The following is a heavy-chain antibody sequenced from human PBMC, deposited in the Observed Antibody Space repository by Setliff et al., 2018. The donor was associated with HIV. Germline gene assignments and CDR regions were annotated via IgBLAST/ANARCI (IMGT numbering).Heavy chain of an antibody. CDR1: GDSLRGSTYY. J-gene: IGHJ4*02. CDR2: VYFSGGG. Sequence: SETLSLTCTVSGDSLRGSTYYWAWIRQPPGQGLEWIGSVYFSGGGYYNPSLKSRVTISMDMSNNQLSLRLTSVTAADTAVYYCARDAKLSSWPLDYWGQGTLVTVSS. V-gene: IGHV4-39*07. CDR3: ARDAKLSSWPLDY. D-gene: IGHD6-13*01.